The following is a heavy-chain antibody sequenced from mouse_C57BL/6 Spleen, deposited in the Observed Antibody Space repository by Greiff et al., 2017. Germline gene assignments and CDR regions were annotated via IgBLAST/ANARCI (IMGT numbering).Heavy chain of an antibody. CDR3: ARYYSKRDWYFDV. CDR2: IWSGGST. Sequence: QVQLKESGPGLVQPSQSLSITCTVSGFSLTSYGVHWVRQSPGKGLEWLGVIWSGGSTDYNAAFISRLSISKDNSKSQVFFKMNSLQADDTAIYYCARYYSKRDWYFDVWGTGTTVTVSS. V-gene: IGHV2-2*01. J-gene: IGHJ1*03. D-gene: IGHD2-5*01. CDR1: GFSLTSYG.